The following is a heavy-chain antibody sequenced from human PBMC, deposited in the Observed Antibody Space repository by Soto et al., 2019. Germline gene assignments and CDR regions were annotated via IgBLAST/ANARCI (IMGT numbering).Heavy chain of an antibody. CDR1: VGSFSGYF. J-gene: IGHJ4*02. Sequence: SETLSLTCAVYVGSFSGYFWSLIRQPPGKGLEWIGEINHSGSTNYNPSLKSRVTISVDTSKNQFSLKLSSVTAACTAVYYCARGVNIWSGYCYIEYSGQATMVTVSS. CDR3: ARGVNIWSGYCYIEY. D-gene: IGHD3-3*01. V-gene: IGHV4-34*01. CDR2: INHSGST.